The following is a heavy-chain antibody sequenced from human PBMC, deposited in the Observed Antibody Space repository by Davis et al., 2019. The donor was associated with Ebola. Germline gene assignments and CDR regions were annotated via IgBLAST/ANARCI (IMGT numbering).Heavy chain of an antibody. D-gene: IGHD2-15*01. Sequence: PGGSLRLSCTVSGFTFSNYNMNWVRQSPGKELEWVSHISDDSSSTYYADSVKGRFTISRDNAKNSLYLQLNTLRDEDTAVYFCVSAGWDHWGQGTLVTVSS. CDR3: VSAGWDH. J-gene: IGHJ4*02. CDR2: ISDDSSST. CDR1: GFTFSNYN. V-gene: IGHV3-48*02.